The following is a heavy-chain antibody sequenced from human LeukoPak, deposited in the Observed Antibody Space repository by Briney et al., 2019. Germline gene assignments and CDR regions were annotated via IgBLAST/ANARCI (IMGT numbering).Heavy chain of an antibody. D-gene: IGHD2-15*01. J-gene: IGHJ5*02. CDR2: INHSGST. CDR1: GGSFSGYY. V-gene: IGHV4-34*01. CDR3: ARACSGGSCYSPWFDP. Sequence: KPSETLSLTCAVYGGSFSGYYWSWIRQPPGKGLEWIGEINHSGSTNYNPSLKSRVTISVDTSKNQFSLKLSSVTAADTAVYYCARACSGGSCYSPWFDPWGQGTLVTVSS.